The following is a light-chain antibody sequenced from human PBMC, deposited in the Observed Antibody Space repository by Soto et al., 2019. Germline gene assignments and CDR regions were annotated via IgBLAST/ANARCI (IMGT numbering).Light chain of an antibody. J-gene: IGLJ1*01. CDR2: DVS. Sequence: QSALTQPRSVSGSPGQSVTISCTGTSSDVGDYNYVSWYQQHPGKAPKLMIYDVSKRPSGAPDRFSGSKSGNTASLTISGLHTEYEADYYCCSYAGGYTFVFGTGTKLTVL. V-gene: IGLV2-11*01. CDR3: CSYAGGYTFV. CDR1: SSDVGDYNY.